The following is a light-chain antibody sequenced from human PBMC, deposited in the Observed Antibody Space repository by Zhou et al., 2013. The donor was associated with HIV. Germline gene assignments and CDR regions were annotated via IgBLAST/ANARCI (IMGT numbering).Light chain of an antibody. CDR2: KAS. CDR1: QSVSNW. CDR3: LQSNSYWT. Sequence: DIQMTQSPSTLSASVGDRVTITCRASQSVSNWLAWYQQKPGKAPKLLIYKASSLESGVPSRFSGSGSGTEFTLTISSLQPDDFATYYCLQSNSYWTFGQGTKVEIK. J-gene: IGKJ1*01. V-gene: IGKV1-5*03.